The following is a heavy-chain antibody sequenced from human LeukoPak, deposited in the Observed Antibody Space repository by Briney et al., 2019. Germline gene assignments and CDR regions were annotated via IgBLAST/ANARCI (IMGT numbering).Heavy chain of an antibody. Sequence: GGSLRLSCVASGFTFGKYWMSWVRQAPGKGLEWVANIKLDGSEKNYVDSVKGRFTISRDNTKNLLYLQMNSLRAEDTAVFYCARADGNYYYYGMDVWGQGTTVTVSS. CDR2: IKLDGSEK. V-gene: IGHV3-7*03. CDR3: ARADGNYYYYGMDV. CDR1: GFTFGKYW. J-gene: IGHJ6*02.